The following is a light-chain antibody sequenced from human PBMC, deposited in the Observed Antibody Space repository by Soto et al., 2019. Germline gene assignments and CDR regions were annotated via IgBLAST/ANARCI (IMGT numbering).Light chain of an antibody. CDR3: SSYAGSNNLVV. Sequence: QSALTQPPSASGSPGQSVTISCTGTSSDVGGYNYVSWNQQHPGKAPKLMIYEVSKRPSGVPDRFSGSKSGNTASLTVSGLQAEDEADYYCSSYAGSNNLVVFGGGTKLTVL. CDR2: EVS. V-gene: IGLV2-8*01. J-gene: IGLJ2*01. CDR1: SSDVGGYNY.